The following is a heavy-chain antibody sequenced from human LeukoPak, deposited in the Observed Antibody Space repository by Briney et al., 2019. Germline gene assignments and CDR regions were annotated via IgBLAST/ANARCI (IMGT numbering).Heavy chain of an antibody. CDR2: TYYRSKWYN. J-gene: IGHJ6*02. V-gene: IGHV6-1*01. D-gene: IGHD2-2*03. CDR3: ARERGYCSSTSCYGDGMDV. CDR1: GDSVSSNSAA. Sequence: SQTLSLTCAISGDSVSSNSAAWNWIRQSPSRGLEWLGRTYYRSKWYNDYAVSVKSRITINPDTSKNQFSLQLNSVTPEDTAVYYCARERGYCSSTSCYGDGMDVWGQGTTVTVSS.